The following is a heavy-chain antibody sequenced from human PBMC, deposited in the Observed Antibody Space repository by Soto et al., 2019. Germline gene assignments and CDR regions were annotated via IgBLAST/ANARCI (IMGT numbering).Heavy chain of an antibody. D-gene: IGHD3-22*01. CDR1: GFTFSSYG. V-gene: IGHV3-30*18. J-gene: IGHJ3*02. CDR2: ISYDGSNK. Sequence: QVQLVESGGGVVQPGRSLRLSCAASGFTFSSYGMHWVSQAPGKGLEWVAVISYDGSNKYYADSVKGRFTISRDNSKNTLYLQMNSLRAVDTAVYYCAKDRAMIVVVSAFYIWGQGTMVTVSS. CDR3: AKDRAMIVVVSAFYI.